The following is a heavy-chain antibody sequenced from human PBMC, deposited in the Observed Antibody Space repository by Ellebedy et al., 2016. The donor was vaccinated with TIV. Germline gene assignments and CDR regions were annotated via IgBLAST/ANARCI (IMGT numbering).Heavy chain of an antibody. V-gene: IGHV3-23*01. CDR3: TRGSKIVATHSEY. CDR1: GFIFSTFA. J-gene: IGHJ4*02. Sequence: GGSLRLSXAGSGFIFSTFAMNWVRQAPGKGLEWLSSASGSGDSTHYADSVKGRFTISRDNSKKILYLHMNSLRADDTAVYFCTRGSKIVATHSEYWGQGTLVTVSS. CDR2: ASGSGDST. D-gene: IGHD5-12*01.